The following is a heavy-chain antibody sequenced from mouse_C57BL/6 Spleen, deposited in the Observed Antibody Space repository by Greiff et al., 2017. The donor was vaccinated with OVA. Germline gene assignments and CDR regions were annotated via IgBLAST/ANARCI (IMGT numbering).Heavy chain of an antibody. CDR2: IDPETGGT. Sequence: VKLQESGAELVRPGASVTLSCKASGYTFTDYEMHWVKQTPVHGLEWIGAIDPETGGTAYNQKFKGKAILTADKSSSTAYMELRSLTSEDSAVYYCTRSDYYGSSYYYWGQGTTLTVSS. V-gene: IGHV1-15*01. CDR1: GYTFTDYE. D-gene: IGHD1-1*01. CDR3: TRSDYYGSSYYY. J-gene: IGHJ2*01.